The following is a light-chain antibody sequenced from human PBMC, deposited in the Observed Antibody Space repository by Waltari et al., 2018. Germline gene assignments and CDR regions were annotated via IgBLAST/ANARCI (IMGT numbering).Light chain of an antibody. V-gene: IGKV2-28*01. CDR1: HSLLHRHGCNC. CDR2: LTS. CDR3: MQALQTPPL. J-gene: IGKJ4*01. Sequence: HSLLHRHGCNCLEWYRQKPGQAPQLLLYLTSTRASGVPDRFSGNGSGTDFALKISRVEAEDVGVYYCMQALQTPPLFGGGTKVEI.